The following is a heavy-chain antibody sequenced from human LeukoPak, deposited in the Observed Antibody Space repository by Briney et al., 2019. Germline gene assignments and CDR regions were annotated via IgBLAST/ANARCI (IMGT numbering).Heavy chain of an antibody. Sequence: GGSLRLSCAASGFTFSSYGMHWVRQAPGKGLEWVAVIWYGGSNKYYADSVKGRFTVSRDNSKNTLYLQMNSLRAEDTAVYYCARSNGDCSSTSCYEYYFDYWGQGTLVTVSS. CDR2: IWYGGSNK. CDR1: GFTFSSYG. J-gene: IGHJ4*02. CDR3: ARSNGDCSSTSCYEYYFDY. V-gene: IGHV3-33*08. D-gene: IGHD2-2*01.